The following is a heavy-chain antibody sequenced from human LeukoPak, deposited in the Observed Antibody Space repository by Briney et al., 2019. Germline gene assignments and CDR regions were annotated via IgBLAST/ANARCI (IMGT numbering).Heavy chain of an antibody. V-gene: IGHV1-58*01. CDR1: GFTFTSSA. D-gene: IGHD5-18*01. CDR2: IVVGSGNT. Sequence: GTSVKVSCKASGFTFTSSAVQWVRQARGQRLEWIGWIVVGSGNTNYAQKFQERVTITRDMSTSTAYMELSSLRSEDTAVYYCARERRGYSSDYWGQGTLVTVSS. J-gene: IGHJ4*02. CDR3: ARERRGYSSDY.